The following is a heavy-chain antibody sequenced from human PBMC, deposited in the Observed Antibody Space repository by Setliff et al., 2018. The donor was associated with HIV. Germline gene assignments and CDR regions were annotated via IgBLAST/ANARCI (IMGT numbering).Heavy chain of an antibody. J-gene: IGHJ4*02. V-gene: IGHV4-4*02. CDR2: IYHNGNT. CDR3: ARDWRDYGALGS. D-gene: IGHD4-17*01. Sequence: SETLSLTCAVSGGSISSSNWWSWVRQPPGKGLEWIGEIYHNGNTNYSPPLKNRSTMSVDNSKNQFTLRVRSVNAADTAVYYCARDWRDYGALGSWGQGMLVTVSS. CDR1: GGSISSSNW.